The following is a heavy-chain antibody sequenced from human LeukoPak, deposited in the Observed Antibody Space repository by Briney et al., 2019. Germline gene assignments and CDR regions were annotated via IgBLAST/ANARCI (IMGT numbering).Heavy chain of an antibody. CDR3: ASFTYYDSRERYFDF. CDR1: NDSISNRFYY. V-gene: IGHV4-39*07. D-gene: IGHD3-22*01. J-gene: IGHJ4*02. CDR2: IYFRGTT. Sequence: PSETLSLTCTVSNDSISNRFYYWGWIRQPPGKGLEWIGNIYFRGTTTYNPSLESRVTVSVDTSKNQFSLKVNSVTAADTAVYYCASFTYYDSRERYFDFWGQGTLVTVSS.